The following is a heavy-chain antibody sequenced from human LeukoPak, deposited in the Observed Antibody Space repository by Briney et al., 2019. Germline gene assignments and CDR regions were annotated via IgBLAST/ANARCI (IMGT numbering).Heavy chain of an antibody. J-gene: IGHJ4*02. CDR2: INHSGST. D-gene: IGHD2-15*01. CDR3: ARGIVVVVAATPGYFDY. Sequence: SETLSLTCVVYGGSFSGYYWSWIRQPPGKGLEWIGEINHSGSTNYNPSLKSRVTISVDTSKNQFSLKLSSVTAADTAVYYCARGIVVVVAATPGYFDYWGQGTLVTVSS. V-gene: IGHV4-34*01. CDR1: GGSFSGYY.